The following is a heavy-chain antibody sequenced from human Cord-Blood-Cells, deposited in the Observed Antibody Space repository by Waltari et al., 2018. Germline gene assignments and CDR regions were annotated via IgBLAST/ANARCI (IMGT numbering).Heavy chain of an antibody. D-gene: IGHD7-27*01. J-gene: IGHJ4*02. CDR1: GCSISSSSYH. Sequence: QLQLQESGPGLVKPSETLSPTCTVPGCSISSSSYHWGWLRQPPGKGLEWIGSIYYSGSTYYNPSLKSRVTISVDTSKNQFSLKLSSVTAADTAVYYCAGQANWDDYWGQGTLVTVSS. CDR3: AGQANWDDY. CDR2: IYYSGST. V-gene: IGHV4-39*07.